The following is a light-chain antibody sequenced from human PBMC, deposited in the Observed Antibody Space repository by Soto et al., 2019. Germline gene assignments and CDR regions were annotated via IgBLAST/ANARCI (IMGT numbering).Light chain of an antibody. CDR1: SSDVGSSDY. Sequence: QSVLTQPASVSGSPGQSITISCTGTSSDVGSSDYVSWYQQHPGKAPKLMIYEVANRPSGFSNRFSGSKSGNTASLTISGLQAEDEADYYCGSSASSLYVFGTGTKLTVL. CDR2: EVA. V-gene: IGLV2-14*01. J-gene: IGLJ1*01. CDR3: GSSASSLYV.